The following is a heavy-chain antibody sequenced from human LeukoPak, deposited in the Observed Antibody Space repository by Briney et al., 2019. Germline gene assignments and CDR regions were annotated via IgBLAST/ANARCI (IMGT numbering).Heavy chain of an antibody. CDR1: GFTFSSYA. D-gene: IGHD6-19*01. V-gene: IGHV3-64*01. CDR3: ARDGGRIAVAGYVLFHYYYMDV. Sequence: GGSLRLSCAASGFTFSSYAMHWVRQAPGKGLEYVSAISSNGGSTYYANSVKGRFTISRDNSKNTLYLQMGSLRAEDMAVYYCARDGGRIAVAGYVLFHYYYMDVWGKGTTVTVSS. J-gene: IGHJ6*03. CDR2: ISSNGGST.